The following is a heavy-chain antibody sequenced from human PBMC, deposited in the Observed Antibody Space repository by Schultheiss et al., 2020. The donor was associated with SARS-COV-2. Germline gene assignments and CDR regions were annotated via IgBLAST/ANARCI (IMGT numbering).Heavy chain of an antibody. J-gene: IGHJ6*02. D-gene: IGHD2-15*01. CDR1: GGSISSSSYY. CDR2: IYYSGST. CDR3: ARALGSAYSYGMDV. Sequence: SETLSLTCTVSGGSISSSSYYWGWIRQPPGKGLEWIGSIYYSGSTYYNPSLKSRLTISVDMSQNHLSLKLSSVTAADTAIYYCARALGSAYSYGMDVWGQGTTVTVSS. V-gene: IGHV4-39*07.